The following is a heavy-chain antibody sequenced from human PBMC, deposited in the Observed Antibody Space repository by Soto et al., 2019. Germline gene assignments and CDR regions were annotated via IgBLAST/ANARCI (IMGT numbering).Heavy chain of an antibody. V-gene: IGHV3-30*18. CDR1: GFTFSSYG. Sequence: QVQLVESGGGVVQPGRSLRLSCAASGFTFSSYGMHWVRQAPGKGLEWVAVISYDGSNKYYADSVKGRFTISRDNSKNTLYLQMNSLRAEDTAVYYCAKDRRGRYSSGSFEYWGQGTLVTVSS. CDR3: AKDRRGRYSSGSFEY. CDR2: ISYDGSNK. D-gene: IGHD6-19*01. J-gene: IGHJ4*02.